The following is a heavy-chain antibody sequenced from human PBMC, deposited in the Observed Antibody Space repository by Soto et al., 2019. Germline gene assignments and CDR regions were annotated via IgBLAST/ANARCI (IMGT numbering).Heavy chain of an antibody. D-gene: IGHD1-26*01. Sequence: SETLSLTCTVYGGSLSNSDNFWSWIRQSSGKGLEWIGGIYYTGSVYYNPSLQSRVTLSVDTSKNQFSMKLNSVTAADTAVYFFSRRSTGTYGLDSWGRGMLFTVSS. CDR1: GGSLSNSDNF. J-gene: IGHJ4*02. CDR2: IYYTGSV. V-gene: IGHV4-39*01. CDR3: SRRSTGTYGLDS.